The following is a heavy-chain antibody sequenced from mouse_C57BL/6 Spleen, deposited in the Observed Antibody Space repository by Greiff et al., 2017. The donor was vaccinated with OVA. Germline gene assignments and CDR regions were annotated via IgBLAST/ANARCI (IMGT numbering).Heavy chain of an antibody. D-gene: IGHD2-1*01. CDR1: GYAFSSSW. V-gene: IGHV1-82*01. Sequence: VQLQQSGPELVKPGASVKISCKASGYAFSSSWMNWVKQRPGKGLEWIGRIYPGDGDTNYNGKFKGKATLTADKSSSTAYMQLSSLTSEDSAVYFCARLYYGGDYFDYWGQGTTLTVSS. CDR3: ARLYYGGDYFDY. J-gene: IGHJ2*01. CDR2: IYPGDGDT.